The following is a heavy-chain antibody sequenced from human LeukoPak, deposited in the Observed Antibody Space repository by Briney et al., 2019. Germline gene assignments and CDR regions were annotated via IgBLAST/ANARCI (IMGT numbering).Heavy chain of an antibody. J-gene: IGHJ4*02. CDR1: GFTFSSYW. Sequence: GGSLRLSCAASGFTFSSYWMHWVRQAPGKGLVWVSRINSDGSSTSYADSVKGRFTISRDNAKSTLSLQMNSLRAEDTAIYYCATYRQVLLPFESWGQGTLVTVSS. CDR3: ATYRQVLLPFES. V-gene: IGHV3-74*01. D-gene: IGHD2/OR15-2a*01. CDR2: INSDGSST.